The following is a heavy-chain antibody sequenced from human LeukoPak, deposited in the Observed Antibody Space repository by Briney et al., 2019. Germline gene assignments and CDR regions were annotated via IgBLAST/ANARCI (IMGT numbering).Heavy chain of an antibody. D-gene: IGHD3-22*01. J-gene: IGHJ5*02. CDR3: ASSFYYDSSETGNWFDP. Sequence: SQTLSLTCTVSGGSFSSGDYYWSWIRQPPGKALVWIGYIYYSGSTYYNPSLKSRVTISVDTSKNQLSLKLSSVTAADTAVYYCASSFYYDSSETGNWFDPWGQGTLVTVSS. CDR2: IYYSGST. V-gene: IGHV4-30-4*01. CDR1: GGSFSSGDYY.